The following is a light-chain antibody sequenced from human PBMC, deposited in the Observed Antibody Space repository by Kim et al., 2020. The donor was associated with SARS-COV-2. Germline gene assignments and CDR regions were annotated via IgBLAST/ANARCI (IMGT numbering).Light chain of an antibody. CDR3: NSRDSSANIWL. V-gene: IGLV3-19*01. Sequence: SSELTQDPAVSVALGQTVRITCQVDSLRSYYASWYQQRPGQAPLLVIYGKNNRPSGIPDRFSASNSGSTASLTITGAQAEDEADYYCNSRDSSANIWLFGTGTKVTVL. CDR1: SLRSYY. J-gene: IGLJ1*01. CDR2: GKN.